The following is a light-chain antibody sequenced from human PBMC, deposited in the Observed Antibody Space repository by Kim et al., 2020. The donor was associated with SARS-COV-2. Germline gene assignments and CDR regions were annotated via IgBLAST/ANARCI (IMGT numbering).Light chain of an antibody. J-gene: IGLJ2*01. CDR3: QSADSSGTFVV. V-gene: IGLV3-25*03. CDR2: KDS. CDR1: ALPKQY. Sequence: SYELTQPPSVSVSPGQTARITCSGDALPKQYAYWYLQKPGQAPVLAIYKDSERPSGIPERFSGSSSGTTVTLTIRGVQAEDEADYYCQSADSSGTFVVFG.